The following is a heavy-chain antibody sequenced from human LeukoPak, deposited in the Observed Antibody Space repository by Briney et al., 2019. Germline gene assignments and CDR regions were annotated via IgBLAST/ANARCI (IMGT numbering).Heavy chain of an antibody. V-gene: IGHV3-30*03. CDR2: ISYDGSNK. CDR3: ATAVDDAFDI. CDR1: GFTFSSYG. Sequence: PGRSLRLSCAASGFTFSSYGMHWVRQAPGKGLEWVAVISYDGSNKYYADSVKGRFTISRDNSKNTLYLQMNSLRAEDTAVYYCATAVDDAFDIWGQGTMVTVSS. D-gene: IGHD4-23*01. J-gene: IGHJ3*02.